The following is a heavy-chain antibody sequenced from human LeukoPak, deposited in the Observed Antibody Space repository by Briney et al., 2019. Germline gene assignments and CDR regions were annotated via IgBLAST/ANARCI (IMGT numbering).Heavy chain of an antibody. CDR3: ARDGWFGELLFDY. D-gene: IGHD3-10*01. Sequence: GGPLRLSCAPSGFTLDEYGMIGVRQAPGKALEGVSGINWNGGRTGSAHPVKGRFTISRDNAKNSLYLQMHSLRAEDTALYYCARDGWFGELLFDYWGQGTLVTVSS. CDR2: INWNGGRT. V-gene: IGHV3-20*04. CDR1: GFTLDEYG. J-gene: IGHJ4*02.